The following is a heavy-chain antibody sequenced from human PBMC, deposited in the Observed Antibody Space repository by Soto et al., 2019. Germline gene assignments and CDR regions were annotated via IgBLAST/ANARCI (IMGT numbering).Heavy chain of an antibody. CDR1: GLGFSSYA. CDR3: AKGVSYYSYYGMDV. Sequence: EVQLLESGGALVQPGGPLRLSCAVSGLGFSSYAMSWVRQAPGKGLEWVSTISGSGGNTYYADSVKGRFTISRDNSKNTLYLQMNSLRVEDTAVYYCAKGVSYYSYYGMDVWGQGTTVTVSS. J-gene: IGHJ6*02. CDR2: ISGSGGNT. V-gene: IGHV3-23*01.